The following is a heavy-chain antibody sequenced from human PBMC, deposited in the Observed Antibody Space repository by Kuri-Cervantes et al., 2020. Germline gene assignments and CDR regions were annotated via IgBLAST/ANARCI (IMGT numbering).Heavy chain of an antibody. CDR1: GFTFSSYA. V-gene: IGHV3-30*01. CDR2: ISYDGSNK. D-gene: IGHD2-15*01. Sequence: GESLKISCAASGFTFSSYAMHWVRQAPGKGLEWVAVISYDGSNKYYADSVKGRFTISRDNSKNTLYLQMNSLRAEDTAVYYCTRQDRYCSGGSCYDHDYWGQGTLVTVSS. CDR3: TRQDRYCSGGSCYDHDY. J-gene: IGHJ4*02.